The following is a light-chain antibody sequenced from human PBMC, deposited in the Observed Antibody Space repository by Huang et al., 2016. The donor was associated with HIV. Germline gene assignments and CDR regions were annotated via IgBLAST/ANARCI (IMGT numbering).Light chain of an antibody. CDR3: QKYNSAPRVWT. CDR2: AAS. CDR1: QDISNY. Sequence: DIQMTQSPSSLSASVGDRVTITCRASQDISNYLAWYQQNPGKVPKLLIYAASTLQSGVPSRFSASGSGTEFTLTISSLQPEDVATYYCQKYNSAPRVWTFGQGNKVEIK. J-gene: IGKJ1*01. V-gene: IGKV1-27*01.